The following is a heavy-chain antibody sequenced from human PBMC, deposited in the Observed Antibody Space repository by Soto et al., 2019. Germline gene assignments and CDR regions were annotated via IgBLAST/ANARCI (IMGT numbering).Heavy chain of an antibody. CDR1: GYSFTSYW. CDR2: IYPGDSDT. Sequence: GESLKISCKGSGYSFTSYWIGWVRQMPGKGLEWMGIIYPGDSDTRYSPSFQGQVTISAVKSISTAYLQWSSLKASDTAMYYCARHPIHDYGDYYYFDYWGQGTLVTVSS. D-gene: IGHD4-17*01. V-gene: IGHV5-51*01. CDR3: ARHPIHDYGDYYYFDY. J-gene: IGHJ4*02.